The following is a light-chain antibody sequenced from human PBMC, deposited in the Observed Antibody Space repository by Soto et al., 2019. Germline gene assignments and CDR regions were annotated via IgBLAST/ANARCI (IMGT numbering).Light chain of an antibody. CDR3: QQYEDLPLT. Sequence: DVQMTQSPSSLSASVGDRVTITCKANQSIANFLNWFQHKPVEAPKLLISDASHLELGVPSRFSGSRSGTDFVLDISNLQSEDVATYFCQQYEDLPLTFGGGRRWTS. CDR2: DAS. V-gene: IGKV1-33*01. J-gene: IGKJ4*01. CDR1: QSIANF.